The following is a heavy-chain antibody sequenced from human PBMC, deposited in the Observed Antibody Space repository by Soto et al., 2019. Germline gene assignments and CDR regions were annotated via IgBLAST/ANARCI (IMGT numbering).Heavy chain of an antibody. CDR3: ARSQGSSTSLELYYYYCYGMDV. J-gene: IGHJ6*02. D-gene: IGHD2-2*01. CDR2: IIPISETT. CDR1: GGTFSSYA. V-gene: IGHV1-69*01. Sequence: QVQLVQSGAEVKKPGSSVKVSCTASGGTFSSYAISWVRQAPGQGLEWMGGIIPISETTNYAQKFQGRVTITADESKSTAYMELSSLRSEDTAVYYCARSQGSSTSLELYYYYCYGMDVWGQGTTVTVSS.